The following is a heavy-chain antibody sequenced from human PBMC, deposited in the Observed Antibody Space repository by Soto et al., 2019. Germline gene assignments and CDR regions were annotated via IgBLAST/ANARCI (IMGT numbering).Heavy chain of an antibody. Sequence: QVHLVQSGVEVKKPGASVKVSCTAHGYNLREYGVSWLRQVPGQGFEWMGWISGDNVNRRSSQRFQDRLTMTTDTSTNTASMELRSLRSDDTAVYVWGREWQQLAQEKYFQFNGVDVWGQGTSVTVSS. V-gene: IGHV1-18*01. D-gene: IGHD6-13*01. J-gene: IGHJ6*02. CDR3: GREWQQLAQEKYFQFNGVDV. CDR1: GYNLREYG. CDR2: ISGDNVNR.